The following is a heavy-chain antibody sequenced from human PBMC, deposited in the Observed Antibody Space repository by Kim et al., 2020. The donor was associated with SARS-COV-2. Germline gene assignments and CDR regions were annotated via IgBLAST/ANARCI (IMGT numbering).Heavy chain of an antibody. CDR1: GGSISSSSYY. CDR3: ARDRITFGGVIAIPEHDAFDI. Sequence: SETLSLTCTVSGGSISSSSYYWGWIRQPPGKGLEWIGSIYYSGSTYYNPSLKSRVTISVDTSKNQFSLKLSSVTAADTAVYYCARDRITFGGVIAIPEHDAFDIWGQGTMVTVSS. CDR2: IYYSGST. D-gene: IGHD3-16*02. V-gene: IGHV4-39*07. J-gene: IGHJ3*02.